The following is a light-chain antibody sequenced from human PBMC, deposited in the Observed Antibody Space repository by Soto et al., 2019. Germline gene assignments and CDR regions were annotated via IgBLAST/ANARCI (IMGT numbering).Light chain of an antibody. J-gene: IGLJ3*02. CDR1: SGHSSYV. V-gene: IGLV4-69*01. CDR2: LNSDGSH. Sequence: QLVLTQSPSASASLGASVKLTCTLSSGHSSYVIAWHQQQPEKGPRYLMILNSDGSHTKGDGIPDRFSGSSSGAERYLTISSLQSEDEADYYCQTWGTGIQVFGGGTKVTVL. CDR3: QTWGTGIQV.